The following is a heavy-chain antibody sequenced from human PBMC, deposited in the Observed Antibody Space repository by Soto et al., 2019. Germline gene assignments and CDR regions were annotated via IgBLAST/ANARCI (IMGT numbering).Heavy chain of an antibody. CDR2: IIPIFGTA. V-gene: IGHV1-69*12. J-gene: IGHJ4*01. D-gene: IGHD4-17*01. Sequence: QVQLVQSGAEVKKPGSSVKVSCKASGGTFSSYAISWVRQAPGQGLEWMGGIIPIFGTANYAPKFQGRVTLTADESTSTADMELSSLRSEDTAVYYCARDDYGDYTTDDWGHGTLVTVSS. CDR1: GGTFSSYA. CDR3: ARDDYGDYTTDD.